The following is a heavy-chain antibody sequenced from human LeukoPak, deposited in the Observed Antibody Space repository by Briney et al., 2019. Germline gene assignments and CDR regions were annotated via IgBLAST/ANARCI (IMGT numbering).Heavy chain of an antibody. Sequence: GGSLRLSCAASGFTFDDYTMHWVRQAPGKGLEWVSLISWDGGSTYYADSVKGRFTISRDNSKNSLYLQMNSLRTEDTASYYCAKDGELDYYGSGSYLFGAYYFDYWGQGTLVTVSS. J-gene: IGHJ4*02. CDR1: GFTFDDYT. D-gene: IGHD3-10*01. V-gene: IGHV3-43*01. CDR2: ISWDGGST. CDR3: AKDGELDYYGSGSYLFGAYYFDY.